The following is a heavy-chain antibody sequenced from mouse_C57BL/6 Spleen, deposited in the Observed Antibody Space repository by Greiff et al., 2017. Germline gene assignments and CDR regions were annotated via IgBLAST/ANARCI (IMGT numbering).Heavy chain of an antibody. CDR2: ISSGGDYI. CDR3: TRGGLPYAMDY. CDR1: GFTFSSYA. Sequence: EVKVVESGEGLVKPGGSLKLSCAASGFTFSSYAMSWVRQTPEKRLEWVAYISSGGDYIYYADTVKGRFTISRDNARNTLYLQMSSLKSEDTAMYYCTRGGLPYAMDYWGQGTSVTVSS. D-gene: IGHD2-2*01. J-gene: IGHJ4*01. V-gene: IGHV5-9-1*02.